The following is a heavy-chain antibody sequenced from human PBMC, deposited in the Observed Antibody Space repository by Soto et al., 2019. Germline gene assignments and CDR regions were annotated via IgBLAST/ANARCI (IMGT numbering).Heavy chain of an antibody. CDR3: VSRDGYNWDY. J-gene: IGHJ4*01. V-gene: IGHV3-23*01. CDR2: ISVSGGST. Sequence: GGSLRLSCAASGFIFSNYAMSWVRQAPGKGLEWVSGISVSGGSTYYADSGKGRFTISRDNSKKTLHLQMNSLRAEDTALYYCVSRDGYNWDYWGHGTLVTVSS. CDR1: GFIFSNYA. D-gene: IGHD5-12*01.